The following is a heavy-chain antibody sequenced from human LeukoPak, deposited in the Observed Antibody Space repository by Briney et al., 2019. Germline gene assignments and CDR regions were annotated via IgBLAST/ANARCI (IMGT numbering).Heavy chain of an antibody. Sequence: GGSLRLSCAASGFTFSSYAMSLVRQAPGKGLEWVSAISGSGGSTYYADSVKGRLTISRDNSKNTLYLQMNSLRAEDTAVYYCAKALYGEPIIDYWGQGTLVTVSS. CDR3: AKALYGEPIIDY. V-gene: IGHV3-23*01. CDR2: ISGSGGST. D-gene: IGHD3-16*01. J-gene: IGHJ4*02. CDR1: GFTFSSYA.